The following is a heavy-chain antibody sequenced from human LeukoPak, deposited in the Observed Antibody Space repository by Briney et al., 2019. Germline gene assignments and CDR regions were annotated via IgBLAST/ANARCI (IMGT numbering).Heavy chain of an antibody. CDR1: GFTFSSYA. J-gene: IGHJ4*02. D-gene: IGHD3-10*01. Sequence: GGSLRLSCAASGFTFSSYAMSWVRQAPGKGLEWVSAISGSGGSTYYADSVKGRFTISRDNSKNTLYLQMNSLRAEDTAVYYCAKSPQNYYGSGSYYSYYFDYWGQGTLVTVSS. CDR3: AKSPQNYYGSGSYYSYYFDY. CDR2: ISGSGGST. V-gene: IGHV3-23*01.